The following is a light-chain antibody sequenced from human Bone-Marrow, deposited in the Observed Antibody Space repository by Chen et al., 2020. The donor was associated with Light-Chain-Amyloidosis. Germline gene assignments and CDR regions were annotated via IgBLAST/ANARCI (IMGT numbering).Light chain of an antibody. CDR2: AAS. J-gene: IGKJ1*01. CDR3: QQSYSDPRT. CDR1: QDISRS. V-gene: IGKV1-39*01. Sequence: DIQLTQSTSSLSASVGDRVTITCRASQDISRSLHWYQQKPGKAPNLLIYAASSLQSGVPSRLSGSGAGTDFTLTISTVQPEDFGTYYCQQSYSDPRTFGLGTKVEIK.